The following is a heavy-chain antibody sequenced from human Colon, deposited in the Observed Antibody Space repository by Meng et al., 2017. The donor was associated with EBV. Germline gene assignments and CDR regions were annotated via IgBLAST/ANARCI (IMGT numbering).Heavy chain of an antibody. J-gene: IGHJ4*02. CDR1: GGSLSSGEYY. V-gene: IGHV4-30-4*03. Sequence: QVQPQESGPGLVKPSXXLSPTCTVSGGSLSSGEYYWSWIRQPPGKGLEWIGEIYHSGRTDYNPSVKSRVSMSVDKSQNHFSLKLSSVSAADTAVYYCTTLYGDSIEWGQGTLVTVSS. CDR2: IYHSGRT. D-gene: IGHD4-17*01. CDR3: TTLYGDSIE.